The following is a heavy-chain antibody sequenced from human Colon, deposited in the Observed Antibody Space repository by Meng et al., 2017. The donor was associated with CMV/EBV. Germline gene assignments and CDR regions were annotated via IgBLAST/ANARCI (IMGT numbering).Heavy chain of an antibody. CDR1: GGTFNSYG. CDR2: ILPITGMA. V-gene: IGHV1-69*10. Sequence: SVKVSCKASGGTFNSYGISWVRQAPGQGLEWMGGILPITGMANYAQKFQGRVTITADKSTTTAYMEVSSLRSEDTAVYYCATGTAHDVQYYYFGMDVWGQGTAVTV. CDR3: ATGTAHDVQYYYFGMDV. J-gene: IGHJ6*02. D-gene: IGHD1-14*01.